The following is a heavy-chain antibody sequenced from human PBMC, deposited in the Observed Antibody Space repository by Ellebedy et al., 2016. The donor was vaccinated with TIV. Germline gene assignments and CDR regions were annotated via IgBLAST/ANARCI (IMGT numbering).Heavy chain of an antibody. Sequence: ASVKVSCXASGYTFTGYYMHWVRQAPGQGLEWMGWINPNSGGTNYAQKFQGRVTMTRDTSISTAYMELSRLRSDDTAVYYCARGRITFGGVIADTWGQGTLVTVSS. CDR3: ARGRITFGGVIADT. V-gene: IGHV1-2*02. J-gene: IGHJ4*02. CDR2: INPNSGGT. D-gene: IGHD3-16*02. CDR1: GYTFTGYY.